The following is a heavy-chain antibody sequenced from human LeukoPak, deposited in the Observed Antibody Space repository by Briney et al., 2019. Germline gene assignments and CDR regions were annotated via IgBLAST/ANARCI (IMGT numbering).Heavy chain of an antibody. Sequence: ASVKVSCKASRYTFTAYYIHWVRQAPGQGLEWMGWIDPKSGDTDYAQKFQGTVSMTRDTSVSTAYMDLSSLRSDDTAVYYCARAGTFMLLDYWGQGTLVTVSS. V-gene: IGHV1-2*02. CDR3: ARAGTFMLLDY. D-gene: IGHD3-16*01. CDR2: IDPKSGDT. J-gene: IGHJ4*02. CDR1: RYTFTAYY.